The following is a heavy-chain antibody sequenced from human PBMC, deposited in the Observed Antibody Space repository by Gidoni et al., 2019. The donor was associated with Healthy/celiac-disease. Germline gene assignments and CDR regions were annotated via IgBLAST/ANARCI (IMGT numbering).Heavy chain of an antibody. D-gene: IGHD4-17*01. J-gene: IGHJ4*02. CDR3: ARGSSTAGNVYFDY. CDR1: GFTFSSYA. V-gene: IGHV3-30*04. Sequence: QVQLVESGGGVVQPGRSLRLSCAASGFTFSSYAMHWVRQAPGKGLEWVAVISYDGSNKYYADSVKGRFTISRDNSKNTLYLQMNSLRAEDTAVYYCARGSSTAGNVYFDYWGQGTLVTVSS. CDR2: ISYDGSNK.